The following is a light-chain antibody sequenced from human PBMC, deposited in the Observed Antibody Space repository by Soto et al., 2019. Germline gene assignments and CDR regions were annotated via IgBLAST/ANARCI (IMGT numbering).Light chain of an antibody. CDR1: QSISNY. V-gene: IGKV1-39*01. CDR3: QQSYSAPLT. CDR2: AAS. J-gene: IGKJ4*01. Sequence: DIQMTQSPPSLSASVGDRVTITCRASQSISNYLNWYQQMPGKAPKVLIYAASSLQSGVPSRFSGSGSGTDFTLTSSSLQPEDFATYHCQQSYSAPLTFGGGTKVEIK.